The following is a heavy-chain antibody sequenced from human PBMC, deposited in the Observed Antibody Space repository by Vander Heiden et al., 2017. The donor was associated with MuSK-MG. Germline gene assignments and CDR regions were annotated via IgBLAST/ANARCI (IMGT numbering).Heavy chain of an antibody. CDR2: IDTSGST. D-gene: IGHD3-22*01. V-gene: IGHV4-4*07. Sequence: QLQLQEPGPGLVQPSETLSLTCTASGRSTSSYYWGWIRQPAGKGLEWIGRIDTSGSTNYNPSLKSRVTMSVDTSKNQFSLKLSSVTAADTAVYYCAGGAPFYDSSGYYNYFDYWGQGTLVTVSS. J-gene: IGHJ4*02. CDR1: GRSTSSYY. CDR3: AGGAPFYDSSGYYNYFDY.